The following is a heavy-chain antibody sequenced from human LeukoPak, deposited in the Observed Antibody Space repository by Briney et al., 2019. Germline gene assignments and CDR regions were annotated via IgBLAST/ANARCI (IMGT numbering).Heavy chain of an antibody. D-gene: IGHD6-13*01. CDR2: INWNGGST. Sequence: GGFLRLSCAASGFTFDDYGMSWVRQAPGKGLEWVSGINWNGGSTGYADSVKGRFTISRDNAKNSLYLQMNSLRAEDTALYYCARSRSSSRSFDAFDLWGQGTMVTVSS. V-gene: IGHV3-20*04. CDR1: GFTFDDYG. J-gene: IGHJ3*01. CDR3: ARSRSSSRSFDAFDL.